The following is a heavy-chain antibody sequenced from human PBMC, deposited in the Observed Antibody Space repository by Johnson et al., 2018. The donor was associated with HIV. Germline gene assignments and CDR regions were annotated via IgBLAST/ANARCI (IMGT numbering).Heavy chain of an antibody. Sequence: LLVESGGGLVQPGRSLRLSCAASGFTFDDYAMHWVRQAPGKGLEWVSGISWNSGSIGYADSVKGRFTISRDHAKNSLYLQMNSLTAGDMAVYYCARGSVFDIWGRGTMVTVSS. V-gene: IGHV3-9*03. CDR2: ISWNSGSI. D-gene: IGHD3-3*01. CDR3: ARGSVFDI. J-gene: IGHJ3*02. CDR1: GFTFDDYA.